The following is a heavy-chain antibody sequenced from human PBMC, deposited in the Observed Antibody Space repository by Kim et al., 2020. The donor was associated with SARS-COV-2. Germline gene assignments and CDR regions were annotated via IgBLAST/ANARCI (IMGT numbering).Heavy chain of an antibody. V-gene: IGHV3-23*01. CDR2: ISDRGIP. CDR1: GFTFSHYA. Sequence: GGSLRLSCAAAGFTFSHYAMTWVRKAPGKGLEWVSVISDRGIPYYADSVKGSFTISRNNSKNTLFLQMNSLRADDTTVYYCAKKDKGSCYSAIDSWGQGTLVTVSS. J-gene: IGHJ4*02. CDR3: AKKDKGSCYSAIDS. D-gene: IGHD2-15*01.